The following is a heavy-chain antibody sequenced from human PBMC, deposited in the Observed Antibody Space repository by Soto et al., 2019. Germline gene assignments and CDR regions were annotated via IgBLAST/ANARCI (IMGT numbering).Heavy chain of an antibody. Sequence: EVQLVESGGGLVKPGGSLRLSCAVSGFAFSSYSVSWVRQAPGKGLEWVSSISTSGDTYYADSVKGRLAISRDNAKNSLYLQMTSLRVEDTAVYYCARGADYTNSNFDYWGQGTLVTVSS. J-gene: IGHJ4*02. D-gene: IGHD4-4*01. V-gene: IGHV3-21*01. CDR2: ISTSGDT. CDR1: GFAFSSYS. CDR3: ARGADYTNSNFDY.